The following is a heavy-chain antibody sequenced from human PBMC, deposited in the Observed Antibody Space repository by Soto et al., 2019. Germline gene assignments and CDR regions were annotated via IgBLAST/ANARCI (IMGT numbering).Heavy chain of an antibody. V-gene: IGHV3-30*04. Sequence: GGSLRLSCAASGFTFSNYTMHWVRQAPGKGLEWVALISYDEIDKYFADAVKGRFTISRDNSKNTLYLQMDSLRAEDTAVYYCAGRSGSSDYWGRGTLVSVSS. CDR3: AGRSGSSDY. CDR2: ISYDEIDK. CDR1: GFTFSNYT. D-gene: IGHD3-10*01. J-gene: IGHJ4*02.